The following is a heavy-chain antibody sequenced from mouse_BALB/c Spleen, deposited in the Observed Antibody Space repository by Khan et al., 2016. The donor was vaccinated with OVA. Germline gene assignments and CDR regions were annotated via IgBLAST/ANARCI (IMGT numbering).Heavy chain of an antibody. D-gene: IGHD1-1*01. V-gene: IGHV3-2*02. Sequence: VQLKQSGPGLVKLSQSLSLTCTVTGYSISSDYAWNWIRQFPGNKLEWMGYISYSGNTKYNPSLKSRISITRDTSKNQFFLQLNSVTIEDAATXYCARVYGGDFDYWGQGTTLTVSS. CDR1: GYSISSDYA. J-gene: IGHJ2*01. CDR3: ARVYGGDFDY. CDR2: ISYSGNT.